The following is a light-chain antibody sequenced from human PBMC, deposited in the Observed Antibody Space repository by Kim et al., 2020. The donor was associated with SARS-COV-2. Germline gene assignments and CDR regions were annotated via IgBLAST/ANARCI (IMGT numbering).Light chain of an antibody. CDR3: SSYAGSSNWV. V-gene: IGLV2-8*01. Sequence: QSALTHPPSASGSPGQSVTISCTGTSSDIGDYNYVSWYQQHPGKAPKLMIYEVSKWPSGVPDRFSGSKSGNTASLTVSGLQAEDEADYYCSSYAGSSNWVFGGGTKLTVL. J-gene: IGLJ3*02. CDR2: EVS. CDR1: SSDIGDYNY.